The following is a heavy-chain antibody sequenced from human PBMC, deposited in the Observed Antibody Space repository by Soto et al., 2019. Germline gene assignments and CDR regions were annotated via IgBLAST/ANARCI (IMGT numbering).Heavy chain of an antibody. V-gene: IGHV4-4*02. CDR2: IYHSGST. Sequence: PSETLSLTCAVSGGSISSSNWWSWVRQPPGKGLEWIGEIYHSGSTNYNLSLKSRVTISVDKSKNQFSLKLSSVTAADTAVYYCARDTFDGSGSYRATAQDYYYGMDVWGQGTTVT. D-gene: IGHD3-10*01. J-gene: IGHJ6*02. CDR1: GGSISSSNW. CDR3: ARDTFDGSGSYRATAQDYYYGMDV.